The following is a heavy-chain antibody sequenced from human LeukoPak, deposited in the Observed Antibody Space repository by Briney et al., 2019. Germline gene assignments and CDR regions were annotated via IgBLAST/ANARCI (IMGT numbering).Heavy chain of an antibody. CDR3: ARSPGFGESGGFDY. V-gene: IGHV1-69*13. CDR2: IIPIFGTA. CDR1: GGTFISYA. J-gene: IGHJ4*02. Sequence: GASVNVSCKASGGTFISYAISWVRQAPGQGLEWMGGIIPIFGTANYAQKFQGRVTITADESTSTAYMELSSLRSEDPAVYYCARSPGFGESGGFDYWGQGALVTGSS. D-gene: IGHD3-10*01.